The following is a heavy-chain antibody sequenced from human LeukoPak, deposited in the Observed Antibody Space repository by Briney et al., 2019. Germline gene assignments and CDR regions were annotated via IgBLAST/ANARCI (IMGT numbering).Heavy chain of an antibody. J-gene: IGHJ4*02. V-gene: IGHV4-39*01. D-gene: IGHD7-27*01. CDR2: IYYSGST. CDR3: ARRRGTGDPYFDY. Sequence: PSETLSLTCAVSGGSISSGGYSWSWIRQPPGKGLEWIGSIYYSGSTYYNPSLKSRVTISVDTSKNQFSLKLSSVTAADTAVYYCARRRGTGDPYFDYWGQGTLVTVSS. CDR1: GGSISSGGYS.